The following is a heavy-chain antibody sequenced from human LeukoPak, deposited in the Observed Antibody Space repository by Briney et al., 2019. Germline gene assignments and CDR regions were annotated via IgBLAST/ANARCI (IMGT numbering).Heavy chain of an antibody. V-gene: IGHV4-59*12. CDR1: GGSLSSYY. D-gene: IGHD1-1*01. J-gene: IGHJ6*02. CDR3: ARVEPPAYYYGMDV. Sequence: SETLALTCTVTGGSLSSYYWSWIRQPPGKGLEWIGHIYFSGSTNYNASLQSRVTISVDTSKNQFSLNLKSVTAADTAVYYCARVEPPAYYYGMDVWGQGTTVIVSS. CDR2: IYFSGST.